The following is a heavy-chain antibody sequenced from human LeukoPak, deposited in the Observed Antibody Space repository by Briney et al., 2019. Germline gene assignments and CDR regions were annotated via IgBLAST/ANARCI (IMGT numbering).Heavy chain of an antibody. Sequence: GASVKVSCKASGGTFSSYAISWVRQAPGQGLEWMRGIIPIFGTANYAQKFQGRVTITADESTSTAYMELSSLRSEDTAVYYCARERGIVVVPAAISWFDPWGQGTLVTVSS. CDR3: ARERGIVVVPAAISWFDP. CDR1: GGTFSSYA. V-gene: IGHV1-69*13. J-gene: IGHJ5*02. CDR2: IIPIFGTA. D-gene: IGHD2-2*02.